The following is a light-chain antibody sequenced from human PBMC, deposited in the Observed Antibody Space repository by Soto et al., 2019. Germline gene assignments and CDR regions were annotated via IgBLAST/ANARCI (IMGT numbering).Light chain of an antibody. J-gene: IGKJ2*01. CDR1: QNILYSSNNKNY. CDR2: WAS. CDR3: LQYYNLYT. V-gene: IGKV4-1*01. Sequence: DIVMTQSPDSLAVSLGERATIXCKSSQNILYSSNNKNYLAWYQQKPGQPPKLLISWASTRASGVPDRFSGSGSGTDFTLTISSLQAEDVAIYYCLQYYNLYTFGQGTKLEI.